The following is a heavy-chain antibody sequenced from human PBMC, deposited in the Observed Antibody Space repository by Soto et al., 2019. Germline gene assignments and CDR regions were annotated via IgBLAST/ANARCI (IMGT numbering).Heavy chain of an antibody. Sequence: APGKGLEWVASISTRSDIYYADSVKGRFTISRDNAKNSVSLQMNSLRAEDTAVYYCAREETAWPLAYGLDVWGQGTTVTVSS. CDR2: ISTRSDI. D-gene: IGHD2-21*02. V-gene: IGHV3-21*01. CDR3: AREETAWPLAYGLDV. J-gene: IGHJ6*02.